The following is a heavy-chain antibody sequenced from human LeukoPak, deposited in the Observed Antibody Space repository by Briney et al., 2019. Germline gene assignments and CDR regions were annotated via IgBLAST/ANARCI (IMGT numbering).Heavy chain of an antibody. CDR2: INPNSGGT. V-gene: IGHV1-2*02. J-gene: IGHJ6*03. CDR3: AREGRIGYNRTISIRLNSGDSIDV. CDR1: GYTFTGYY. D-gene: IGHD1-14*01. Sequence: ASVKVSCKASGYTFTGYYMHWVRQAPGQGREWMGWINPNSGGTNYARKFHGGVTMTRDTSISTAYMELSRLRSADTAVYYCAREGRIGYNRTISIRLNSGDSIDVWGKGTTVTVSS.